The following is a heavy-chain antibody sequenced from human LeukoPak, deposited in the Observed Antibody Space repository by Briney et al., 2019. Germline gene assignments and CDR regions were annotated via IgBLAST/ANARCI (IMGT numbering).Heavy chain of an antibody. V-gene: IGHV4-38-2*02. CDR3: ARDGYSYGYLYWYFDL. J-gene: IGHJ2*01. Sequence: SETLSLTCAVSGYSISSGRYWGWIRQPPGKGLEWIGSIYHSGSTYYNPSLKSRVTISVDTSKNQFSLKLSSVTAADTAVYYCARDGYSYGYLYWYFDLWGRGTLVTVSS. CDR2: IYHSGST. D-gene: IGHD5-18*01. CDR1: GYSISSGRY.